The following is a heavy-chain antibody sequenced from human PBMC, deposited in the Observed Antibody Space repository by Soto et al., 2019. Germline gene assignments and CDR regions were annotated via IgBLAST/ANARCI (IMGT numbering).Heavy chain of an antibody. CDR1: GGSISSGDYY. D-gene: IGHD6-13*01. V-gene: IGHV4-30-4*01. CDR3: ARAGAAYFYYYGVDV. CDR2: IYYSGST. J-gene: IGHJ6*02. Sequence: SSETLSLTCTVSGGSISSGDYYWNWIRQPPGKGLEWIGYIYYSGSTYYNPSLKSRVTISVDTSKNRFSLKLSSVTAADTAVYFCARAGAAYFYYYGVDVWGQGTTVTSP.